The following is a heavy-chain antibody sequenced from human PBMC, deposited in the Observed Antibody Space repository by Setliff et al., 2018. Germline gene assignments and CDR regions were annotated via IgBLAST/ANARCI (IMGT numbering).Heavy chain of an antibody. V-gene: IGHV3-48*03. CDR3: ARGPTIFGAIYYMDV. J-gene: IGHJ6*03. CDR2: ISSSGSTI. Sequence: GGSLRFSCTGSGFIFSSYEMNWVRQAPGKGLEWVSYISSSGSTIYYADSVKGRFTISRDNAKRSLYLQMNSLRAEDTAVYYCARGPTIFGAIYYMDVWGKGTTVTV. CDR1: GFIFSSYE. D-gene: IGHD3-3*01.